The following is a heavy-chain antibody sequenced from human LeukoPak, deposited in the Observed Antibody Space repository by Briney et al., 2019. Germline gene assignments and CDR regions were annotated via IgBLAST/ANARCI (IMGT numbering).Heavy chain of an antibody. CDR1: GYTFSSYA. D-gene: IGHD3-16*01. CDR2: INTNTGNP. CDR3: VPMGDGFDF. J-gene: IGHJ3*01. Sequence: ASVKVSCKASGYTFSSYAMNWVRQAPGQGLEYMGWINTNTGNPTYAQGFTGRFVFSLDTSVSTAYLQINSLKPEDSAVYYCVPMGDGFDFWGQGTMVTVSS. V-gene: IGHV7-4-1*02.